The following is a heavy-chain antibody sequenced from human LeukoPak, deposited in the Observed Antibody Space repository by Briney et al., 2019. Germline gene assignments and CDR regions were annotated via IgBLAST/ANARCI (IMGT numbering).Heavy chain of an antibody. J-gene: IGHJ4*02. CDR2: INHSGST. CDR1: GGSFSGYY. Sequence: SETLSLTCAVYGGSFSGYYWSWIRQPPGKGLEWIGEINHSGSTNYNPSLKSRVTISVDTSKNQFSLKLSPVTAADTAVYYCARGPKYYYGSGSYDYWGQGTLVTVSS. CDR3: ARGPKYYYGSGSYDY. D-gene: IGHD3-10*01. V-gene: IGHV4-34*01.